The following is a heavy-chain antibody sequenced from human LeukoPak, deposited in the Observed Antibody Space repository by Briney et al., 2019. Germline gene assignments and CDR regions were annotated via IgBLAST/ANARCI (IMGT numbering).Heavy chain of an antibody. V-gene: IGHV4-34*01. CDR3: AREPPEYCSGGSCYSYYFDY. CDR1: GGSFSGYY. Sequence: SETLSLTCAVYGGSFSGYYWSWIRQPPGKGLEWIGEINHSGSTNYNPSLKSRVTISVDTSKNQFSLKLSSVTAADTAVYYCAREPPEYCSGGSCYSYYFDYWGQGTLVTVSS. D-gene: IGHD2-15*01. CDR2: INHSGST. J-gene: IGHJ4*02.